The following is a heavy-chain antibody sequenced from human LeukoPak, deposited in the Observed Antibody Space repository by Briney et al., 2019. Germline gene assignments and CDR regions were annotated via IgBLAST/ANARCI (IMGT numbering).Heavy chain of an antibody. D-gene: IGHD3-9*01. CDR1: GGTFSRYA. CDR2: IIPIFGTA. CDR3: ARDRGGLVISNWFDP. Sequence: SVKVSCKASGGTFSRYAISWVRQAPGQGLEWMGGIIPIFGTANYAQKFQGRVTITADESTSTAYMELSSLRSEDTAVYYCARDRGGLVISNWFDPWGQGTLVTVSS. V-gene: IGHV1-69*13. J-gene: IGHJ5*02.